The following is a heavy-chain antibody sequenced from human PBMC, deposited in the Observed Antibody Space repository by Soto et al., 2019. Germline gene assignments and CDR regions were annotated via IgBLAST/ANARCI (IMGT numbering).Heavy chain of an antibody. Sequence: QVQLEQSGAEVKKSGASVKVSCKASGYTFTSYYMHWVRQAPGQGLEYMGIINPSGDITRFAQKFQGRVSLTRDTSTSTFYMELSSLRSDDTAVYYCARDRCDTTSCYECEYWGQGTLVTVSS. CDR2: INPSGDIT. CDR3: ARDRCDTTSCYECEY. V-gene: IGHV1-46*01. CDR1: GYTFTSYY. J-gene: IGHJ4*02. D-gene: IGHD2-2*01.